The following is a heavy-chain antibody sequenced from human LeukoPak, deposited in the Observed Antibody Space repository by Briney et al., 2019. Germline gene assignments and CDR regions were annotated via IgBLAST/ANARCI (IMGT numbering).Heavy chain of an antibody. D-gene: IGHD3-22*01. Sequence: PGGSLRLSCAASGFTFSSNWMSWVRQAPGKGLEGVANTNQDGTEKTYVDSVKDRLTISRDNAKNSRYLQMNSLRAEDTAVDYCARGHEQYYYDSSGYPNTDYWGQGTLVTVPS. CDR1: GFTFSSNW. J-gene: IGHJ4*02. CDR3: ARGHEQYYYDSSGYPNTDY. V-gene: IGHV3-7*01. CDR2: TNQDGTEK.